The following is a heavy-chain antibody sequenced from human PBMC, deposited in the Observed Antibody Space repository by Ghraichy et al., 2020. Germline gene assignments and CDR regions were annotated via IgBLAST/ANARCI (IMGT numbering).Heavy chain of an antibody. CDR1: GFTFSSYD. D-gene: IGHD3-22*01. CDR2: INGGGGIT. V-gene: IGHV3-23*01. J-gene: IGHJ4*02. CDR3: ANPPLYYYDSSGCHY. Sequence: GGSLRLSCAASGFTFSSYDMTWVRHPPGKGLEWVSSINGGGGITYYANSVKGRFTISRDNSKNMLYLQMNSLRAEDTAVYYCANPPLYYYDSSGCHYWGQATLVTVSS.